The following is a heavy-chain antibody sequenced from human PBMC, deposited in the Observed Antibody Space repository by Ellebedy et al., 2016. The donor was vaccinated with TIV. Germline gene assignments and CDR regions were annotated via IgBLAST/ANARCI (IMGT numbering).Heavy chain of an antibody. CDR3: ASPRSGSYYDDAFDI. D-gene: IGHD1-26*01. J-gene: IGHJ3*02. CDR2: IYSGGST. CDR1: GFTVSSNY. Sequence: GESLKISCAASGFTVSSNYMSWVRQAPGKGLEWVSVIYSGGSTYYADSVKGRFTISRDNSKNTLYLQMNSLRAEDTAVYYCASPRSGSYYDDAFDIWGQGTMVTVSS. V-gene: IGHV3-53*01.